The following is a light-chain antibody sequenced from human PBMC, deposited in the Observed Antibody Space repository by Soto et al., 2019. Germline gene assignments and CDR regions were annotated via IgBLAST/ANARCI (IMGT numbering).Light chain of an antibody. CDR1: QSISRY. V-gene: IGKV1-39*01. Sequence: DIQMTQSPNSLSAFVGDRVTITCRASQSISRYLNWYQQKPGKAPKLLIYSASSLQSGVPSRFSGGGSGTDFTLTIINLQPEDFATYYCQQSHSTPVTFGPGTTVDLK. CDR2: SAS. CDR3: QQSHSTPVT. J-gene: IGKJ3*01.